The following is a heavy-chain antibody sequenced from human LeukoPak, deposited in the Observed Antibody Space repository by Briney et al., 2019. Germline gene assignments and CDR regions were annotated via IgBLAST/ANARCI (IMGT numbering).Heavy chain of an antibody. CDR1: GYTFTSYD. J-gene: IGHJ1*01. CDR3: ARAQATATGTEYFQR. V-gene: IGHV1-8*03. CDR2: MNPNSGNT. Sequence: ASVKVSCTASGYTFTSYDINWVRQATGQGLEWMGWMNPNSGNTGYAQKFQGRVTITRNTSISTAYMELSSLRSEDTAVYYRARAQATATGTEYFQRWGQGTLVTVSS. D-gene: IGHD6-13*01.